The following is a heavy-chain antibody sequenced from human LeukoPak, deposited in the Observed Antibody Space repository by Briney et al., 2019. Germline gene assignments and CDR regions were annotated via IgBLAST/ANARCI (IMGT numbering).Heavy chain of an antibody. V-gene: IGHV4-59*08. J-gene: IGHJ4*02. CDR2: SHYSKTT. CDR1: DGSITNYY. Sequence: SETLSLTCTVSDGSITNYYWSWIRQPPGKGPEWIAYSHYSKTTTYHPSLRSRATVSVDASKNQFSLKLSSVTAADTAVYYCARHAGNHYGDFFDYWGQGTLVTVSS. D-gene: IGHD4-17*01. CDR3: ARHAGNHYGDFFDY.